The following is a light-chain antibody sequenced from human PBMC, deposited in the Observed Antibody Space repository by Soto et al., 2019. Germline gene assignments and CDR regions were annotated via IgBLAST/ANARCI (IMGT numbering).Light chain of an antibody. CDR2: GAS. J-gene: IGKJ2*01. CDR3: QLYNSWSLYT. Sequence: EIVMTQSPATLSVSPGGRATLSCRASQSVSSNLAWYQQKPVQAPRLLIYGASTRATGITARFIGSESATEFTLSISSLQSEDCEVYYCQLYNSWSLYTFGEGIKLEIK. CDR1: QSVSSN. V-gene: IGKV3-15*01.